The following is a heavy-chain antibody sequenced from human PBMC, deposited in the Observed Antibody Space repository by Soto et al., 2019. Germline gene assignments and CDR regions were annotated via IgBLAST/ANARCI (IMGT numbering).Heavy chain of an antibody. Sequence: ASVNVPCKASGYTFANYGISWVRQAPGQGLEWIGWISARNGNTNYAQNLQGRVTMTTDISKSTAYMELRSLRSDDTAVYYCARDLGYSYAAPYGMDVSGQGTTVTVSS. J-gene: IGHJ6*02. CDR2: ISARNGNT. D-gene: IGHD5-18*01. V-gene: IGHV1-18*04. CDR3: ARDLGYSYAAPYGMDV. CDR1: GYTFANYG.